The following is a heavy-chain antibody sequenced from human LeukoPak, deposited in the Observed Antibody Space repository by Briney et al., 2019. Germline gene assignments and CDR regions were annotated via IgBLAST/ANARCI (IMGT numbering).Heavy chain of an antibody. CDR2: ISGSGGST. D-gene: IGHD6-19*01. J-gene: IGHJ4*02. Sequence: GGSLRLSCAAPGFTFSSYAMSWVRQAPGKGLEWVSAISGSGGSTYYADSVKGRFTISRDNSKNTLYLQMNSLRAEDTAVYYCAKDLFGYSSGPFDYWGQGTLVTVSS. CDR3: AKDLFGYSSGPFDY. CDR1: GFTFSSYA. V-gene: IGHV3-23*01.